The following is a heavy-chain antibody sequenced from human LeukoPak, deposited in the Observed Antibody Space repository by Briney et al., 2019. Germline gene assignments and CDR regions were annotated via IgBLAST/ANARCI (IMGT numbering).Heavy chain of an antibody. Sequence: PGGSLTLSCAASGFTFSYYEMNWVRQAPGKGLEWVSYISNSGATIYYADSVKGRFTIPRDNAKSSLFLQMNGLRAEDTGVYYCARATFSSSGHSYWGQGTLVTVSS. D-gene: IGHD6-13*01. CDR2: ISNSGATI. J-gene: IGHJ4*02. V-gene: IGHV3-48*03. CDR1: GFTFSYYE. CDR3: ARATFSSSGHSY.